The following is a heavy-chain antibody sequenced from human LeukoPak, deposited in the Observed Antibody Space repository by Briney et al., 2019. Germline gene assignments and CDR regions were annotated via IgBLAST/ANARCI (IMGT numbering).Heavy chain of an antibody. CDR1: GYTFTSYD. CDR2: MNPNSGNT. Sequence: ASVKVSCKASGYTFTSYDINWVRQATGQGLEWMGWMNPNSGNTGYAQKFQGRVTMTRNTSISTVYMELSSLRSEDTAVYYCARGLYPGMVRGGGYWGQGTLVTVSS. V-gene: IGHV1-8*01. J-gene: IGHJ4*02. CDR3: ARGLYPGMVRGGGY. D-gene: IGHD3-10*01.